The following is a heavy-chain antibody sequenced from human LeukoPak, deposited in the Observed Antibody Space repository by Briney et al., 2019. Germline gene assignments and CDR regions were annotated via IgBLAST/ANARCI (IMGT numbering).Heavy chain of an antibody. CDR3: AKGGKWDVTPFDY. CDR2: ISGGGGST. J-gene: IGHJ4*02. V-gene: IGHV3-23*01. D-gene: IGHD1-26*01. Sequence: GGSLRLSCAASGFTFTIYSMNWVRQAPGKGLEWVSTISGGGGSTYYADSVKGRFTISRDNSKNTLCLQVNSLRAEDTAVYYCAKGGKWDVTPFDYWGQGTLVTVSS. CDR1: GFTFTIYS.